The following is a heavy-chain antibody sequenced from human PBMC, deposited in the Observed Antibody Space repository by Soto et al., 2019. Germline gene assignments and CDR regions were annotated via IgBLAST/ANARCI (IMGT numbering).Heavy chain of an antibody. Sequence: GASVKVSCKASGYTFTGYYMHWVRQAPGQGLEWMGWINPNSGGTNYAQKFQGWVTMARDTSISTAYMELSSVTAADTAVYYCARDPGDFWSGHNWFDPWGQGTLVTVSS. CDR1: GYTFTGYY. D-gene: IGHD3-3*01. V-gene: IGHV1-2*04. CDR3: ARDPGDFWSGHNWFDP. J-gene: IGHJ5*02. CDR2: INPNSGGT.